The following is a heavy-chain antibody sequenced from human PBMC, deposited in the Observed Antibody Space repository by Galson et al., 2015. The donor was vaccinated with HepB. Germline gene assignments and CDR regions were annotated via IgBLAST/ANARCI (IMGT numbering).Heavy chain of an antibody. J-gene: IGHJ4*02. CDR2: IDYSGST. D-gene: IGHD6-13*01. CDR3: ARVRIAAAGTLWLDY. CDR1: RGSINNGNW. V-gene: IGHV4-4*02. Sequence: ETLSLTCAVSRGSINNGNWWSWVRQPPGKGLEWIGEIDYSGSTNYTPSLKSRVTISTDKSKKEFSLRMSSVTAADTAVYYCARVRIAAAGTLWLDYWGQGTLVTVSS.